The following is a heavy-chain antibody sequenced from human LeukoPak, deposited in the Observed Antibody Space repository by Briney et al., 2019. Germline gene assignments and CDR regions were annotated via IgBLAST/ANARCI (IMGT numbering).Heavy chain of an antibody. J-gene: IGHJ4*02. Sequence: ASVKVSCKASGYTFTSYYMHWVRQAPGQGLEWMGIINPSGGSTSYAQKFQGRVTMTRDTSTSTVYMELSSLRSEDTAVYYCARVLRYFDWSDLGDYWGQGTLVTVSS. CDR3: ARVLRYFDWSDLGDY. CDR1: GYTFTSYY. CDR2: INPSGGST. D-gene: IGHD3-9*01. V-gene: IGHV1-46*01.